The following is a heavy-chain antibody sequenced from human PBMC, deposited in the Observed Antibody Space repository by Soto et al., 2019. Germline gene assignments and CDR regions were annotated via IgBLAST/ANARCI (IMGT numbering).Heavy chain of an antibody. CDR3: VKGWIQLWSRFDY. D-gene: IGHD5-18*01. J-gene: IGHJ4*02. V-gene: IGHV3-64D*08. Sequence: GGSLRLSCSASGFTFSSYAMHWVRQAPGKGLEYVSAISSNGGSTYYADSVKGRFTISRDNSKNTLYLQMSSLRAEDTAVYYCVKGWIQLWSRFDYWGQGTLVTVSS. CDR2: ISSNGGST. CDR1: GFTFSSYA.